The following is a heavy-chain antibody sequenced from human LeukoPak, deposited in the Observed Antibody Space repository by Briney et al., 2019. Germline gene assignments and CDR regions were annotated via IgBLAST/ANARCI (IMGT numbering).Heavy chain of an antibody. V-gene: IGHV1-69*05. D-gene: IGHD3-3*01. CDR1: GGTFSSYA. J-gene: IGHJ6*03. CDR3: ARGIYDFWSGYPATYYYYYMDV. CDR2: IIPIFGTA. Sequence: SVNVSCKASGGTFSSYAISWVRPAPGQGLEWMGGIIPIFGTANYAQKFQGRVTITTDESTSTAYMELSSLRSEDTAVYYCARGIYDFWSGYPATYYYYYMDVWGKGTTVTVSS.